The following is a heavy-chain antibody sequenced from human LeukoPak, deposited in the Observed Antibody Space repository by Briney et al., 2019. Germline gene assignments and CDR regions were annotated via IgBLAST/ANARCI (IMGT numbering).Heavy chain of an antibody. CDR3: ARDDILTGTDY. CDR1: GGSFSGYY. CDR2: INHSGST. J-gene: IGHJ4*02. V-gene: IGHV4-34*01. D-gene: IGHD3-9*01. Sequence: PSETLSLTCAVYGGSFSGYYWSWIRQPPGKGLELIGEINHSGSTNYNPSLKSRVTISVDTSKNQFSLKLSSVTAADTAVYYCARDDILTGTDYWGQGTLVTVSS.